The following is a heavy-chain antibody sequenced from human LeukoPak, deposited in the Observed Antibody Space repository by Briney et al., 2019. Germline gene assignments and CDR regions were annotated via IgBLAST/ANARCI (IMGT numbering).Heavy chain of an antibody. D-gene: IGHD6-13*01. J-gene: IGHJ4*02. CDR2: INPNSGGT. Sequence: ASVKVSCKASGGTFSSYAISWVRQAPGQGLEWMGWINPNSGGTNYAQKFQGRVTMTRDTSISTAYMELSRLRPDDTAVYYCARDPGNGIAAAGTDDYWGQGTLVTVSS. CDR3: ARDPGNGIAAAGTDDY. V-gene: IGHV1-2*02. CDR1: GGTFSSYA.